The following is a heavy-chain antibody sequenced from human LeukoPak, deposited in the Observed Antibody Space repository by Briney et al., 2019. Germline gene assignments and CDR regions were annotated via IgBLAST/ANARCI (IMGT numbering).Heavy chain of an antibody. Sequence: PGGSPRLSCAASGFTFSSYWMSWVRQAPGKGLEWVANIKQDGSEKYYVDSVKGRFTISRDNAKNSLYLQMNSLRAEDTAVYYCARPKWELAIDYWGQGTLVTVSS. J-gene: IGHJ4*02. CDR2: IKQDGSEK. CDR1: GFTFSSYW. CDR3: ARPKWELAIDY. V-gene: IGHV3-7*01. D-gene: IGHD1-26*01.